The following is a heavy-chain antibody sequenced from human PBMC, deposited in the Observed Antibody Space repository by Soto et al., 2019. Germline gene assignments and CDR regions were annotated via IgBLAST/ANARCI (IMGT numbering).Heavy chain of an antibody. CDR3: ARGVAFLDY. CDR2: IHAGNGNT. CDR1: GYTFSSYA. Sequence: ASVKVSCKASGYTFSSYAIHWVRQAPGQGLEWMGWIHAGNGNTKYSQSFQGRVTISRDTSATTAYMELNSLRSEDTAVYYCARGVAFLDYWGQGTLVTVSS. V-gene: IGHV1-3*01. J-gene: IGHJ4*02. D-gene: IGHD2-15*01.